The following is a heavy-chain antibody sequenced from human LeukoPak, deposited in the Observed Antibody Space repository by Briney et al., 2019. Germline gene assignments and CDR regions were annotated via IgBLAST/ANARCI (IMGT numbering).Heavy chain of an antibody. CDR3: AGLLGYCSSTSCYDY. Sequence: GGSLRLSCAASGFTFSSYGMPWVRQAPGKGLEWVAVISYDGSNKYYADSVKGRFTISRDNSKNTLYLQMNSLRAEDTAVYYCAGLLGYCSSTSCYDYWGQGTLVTVSS. J-gene: IGHJ4*02. V-gene: IGHV3-30*03. D-gene: IGHD2-2*01. CDR1: GFTFSSYG. CDR2: ISYDGSNK.